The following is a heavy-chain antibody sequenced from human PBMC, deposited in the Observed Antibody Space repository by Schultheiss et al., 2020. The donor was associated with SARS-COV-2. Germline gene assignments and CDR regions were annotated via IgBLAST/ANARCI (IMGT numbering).Heavy chain of an antibody. V-gene: IGHV3-13*01. CDR3: TLHDPPR. CDR2: IGTAGDT. Sequence: GGSLRLSCAASGFTFSSYDMHWVRQATGKGLEWVSAIGTAGDTYYPGSVKGRFTISRDNAKNSLYLQMNSLKTEDTAVYYCTLHDPPRWGQGTLVTVSS. D-gene: IGHD3-3*01. CDR1: GFTFSSYD. J-gene: IGHJ4*02.